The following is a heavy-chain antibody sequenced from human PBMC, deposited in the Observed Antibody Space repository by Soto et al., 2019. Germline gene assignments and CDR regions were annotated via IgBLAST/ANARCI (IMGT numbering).Heavy chain of an antibody. V-gene: IGHV4-39*01. CDR1: DDSINSDKYY. CDR3: ARLEGLATISYYFDF. D-gene: IGHD3-9*01. Sequence: QLQLQESGPGLVKPSETLSLTCSVSDDSINSDKYYWGWIRQPPGKGLEWIGSIYYRGNAYYNPSLQTRVTTSLDKSKSQFSLKLTSVTAADSAVYFCARLEGLATISYYFDFWGPGALVTVSS. J-gene: IGHJ4*02. CDR2: IYYRGNA.